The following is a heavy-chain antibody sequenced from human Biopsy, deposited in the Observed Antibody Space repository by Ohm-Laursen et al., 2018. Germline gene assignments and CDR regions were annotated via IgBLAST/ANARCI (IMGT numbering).Heavy chain of an antibody. Sequence: SETLSLTCAVSGKSFSDYQWSWIRQPPGKGLEWIGQINQAGTTNYNPSLKSRVSISTDASKNEFSLRLTSVTAADTVVYLCGNKVHGRDYWGLGAQVTVSS. CDR3: GNKVHGRDY. CDR1: GKSFSDYQ. V-gene: IGHV4-34*01. D-gene: IGHD2/OR15-2a*01. J-gene: IGHJ4*02. CDR2: INQAGTT.